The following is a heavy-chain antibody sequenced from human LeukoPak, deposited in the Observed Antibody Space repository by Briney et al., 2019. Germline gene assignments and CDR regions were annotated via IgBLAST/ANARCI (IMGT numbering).Heavy chain of an antibody. CDR3: ASQTAAGTYYYGMDV. Sequence: GESLKISCKGSGYSFTSYWIGWVRQMPGKGLEWMGIIYPGDSDTRYSPSFQGQVTISADKSISTAYLQWSSLKASDTAMYYCASQTAAGTYYYGMDVWGQGTTVTVSS. CDR1: GYSFTSYW. D-gene: IGHD6-13*01. V-gene: IGHV5-51*01. CDR2: IYPGDSDT. J-gene: IGHJ6*02.